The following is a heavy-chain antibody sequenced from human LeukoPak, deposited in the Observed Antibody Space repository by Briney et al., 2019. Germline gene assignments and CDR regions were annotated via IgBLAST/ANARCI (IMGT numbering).Heavy chain of an antibody. CDR1: GGSFSGYY. Sequence: SETLSLTCAVYGGSFSGYYWSWIRQPPGKGLEWIGEINHSGSTNYNPSLKGRVTISVDTSKNQFSLKLSSVTAADTAVYYCARGWYEGSWGQGTLVTVSS. CDR3: ARGWYEGS. CDR2: INHSGST. J-gene: IGHJ5*02. D-gene: IGHD6-13*01. V-gene: IGHV4-34*01.